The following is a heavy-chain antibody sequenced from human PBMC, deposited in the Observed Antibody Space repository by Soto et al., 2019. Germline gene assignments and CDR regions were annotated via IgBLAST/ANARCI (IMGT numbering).Heavy chain of an antibody. D-gene: IGHD3-22*01. V-gene: IGHV3-53*01. J-gene: IGHJ4*02. CDR1: GFTVSSNY. Sequence: GGSLRLSCASSGFTVSSNYMIWVRQAPGKGLEWVSVIYSGVSTYYADSVKGRFTISRDNSKNTLYLQMNSLRAEDTAVYYCAKSPGMYYYDSSGYYHYDYWGQGTLVTVSS. CDR3: AKSPGMYYYDSSGYYHYDY. CDR2: IYSGVST.